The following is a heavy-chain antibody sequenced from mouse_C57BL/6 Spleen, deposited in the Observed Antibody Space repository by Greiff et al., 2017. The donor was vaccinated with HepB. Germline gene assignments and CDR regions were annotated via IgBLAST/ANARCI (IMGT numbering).Heavy chain of an antibody. V-gene: IGHV14-1*01. CDR3: TIYGSSWDYAMDY. D-gene: IGHD1-1*01. J-gene: IGHJ4*01. Sequence: VQLKESGAELVRPGASVKLSCTASGFNIKDYYMHWVKQRPEQGLEWIGRIDPEDGDTEYAPKFQGKATMTADTSSNTAYLQLSSLTSEDTAVYYCTIYGSSWDYAMDYWGQGTSVTVSS. CDR2: IDPEDGDT. CDR1: GFNIKDYY.